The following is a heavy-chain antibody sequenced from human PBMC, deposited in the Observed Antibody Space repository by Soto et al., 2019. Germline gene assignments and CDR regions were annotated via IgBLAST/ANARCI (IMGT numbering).Heavy chain of an antibody. Sequence: SETLSLTCAVYGGSFSGYYWSWIRQPPGKGLEWIGEINHSGSTNYNPSLKSRVTISVDTSKNQFSLKLSSVTAADTAVYYCARDGLDTLNYYYYYMDVWGKGTTVTVSS. J-gene: IGHJ6*03. CDR3: ARDGLDTLNYYYYYMDV. D-gene: IGHD5-18*01. CDR1: GGSFSGYY. CDR2: INHSGST. V-gene: IGHV4-34*01.